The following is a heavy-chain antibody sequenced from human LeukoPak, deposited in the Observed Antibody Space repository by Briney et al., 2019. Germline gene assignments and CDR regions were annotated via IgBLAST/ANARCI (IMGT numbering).Heavy chain of an antibody. J-gene: IGHJ4*02. CDR2: INHSGST. D-gene: IGHD3-3*01. Sequence: SENLSLTCAVYGGSFSGYYWSWIRQPPGKGLEWIGEINHSGSTNYNPSLKSRVTISVDTTKNQFSLKLSSVTAADTAVYYCASSYYDFWSGYFSSHWGQGTLVTVSS. CDR3: ASSYYDFWSGYFSSH. V-gene: IGHV4-34*01. CDR1: GGSFSGYY.